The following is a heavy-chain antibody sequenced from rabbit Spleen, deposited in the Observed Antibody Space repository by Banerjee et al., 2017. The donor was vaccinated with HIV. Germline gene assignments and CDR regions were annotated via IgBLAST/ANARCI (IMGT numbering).Heavy chain of an antibody. CDR3: ARSGVIGATSYGYALTRLEL. CDR2: IYGGSSGRS. J-gene: IGHJ3*01. D-gene: IGHD6-1*01. CDR1: GFDFSTYW. V-gene: IGHV1S45*01. Sequence: QEQLKESGGGLVQPGGSLTLSCKASGFDFSTYWICWVRQAPGKGLEWIACIYGGSSGRSDYANWAKGRFTISKTSSTTVTLQMTSLTAADTATYFCARSGVIGATSYGYALTRLELWGPGTLVTVS.